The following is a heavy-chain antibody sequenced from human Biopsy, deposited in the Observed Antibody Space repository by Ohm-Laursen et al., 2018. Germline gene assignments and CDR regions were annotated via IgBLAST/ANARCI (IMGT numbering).Heavy chain of an antibody. V-gene: IGHV4-59*11. CDR2: ISHTGYT. D-gene: IGHD4-23*01. Sequence: PGTLSLTCTVSGGSFTGHYWTWIRQPPGKGLEWIGHISHTGYTSYKSSLKSRVTISLDTSRKHFSLRLTSLAAADTVVYYCARGSNEYGGLYFPHWGQGTLVTVSS. J-gene: IGHJ1*01. CDR1: GGSFTGHY. CDR3: ARGSNEYGGLYFPH.